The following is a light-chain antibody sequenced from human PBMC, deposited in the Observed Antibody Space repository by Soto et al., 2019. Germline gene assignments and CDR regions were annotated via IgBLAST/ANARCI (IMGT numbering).Light chain of an antibody. V-gene: IGKV3-15*01. J-gene: IGKJ5*01. CDR2: AAS. CDR1: QSVGSN. CDR3: QQYNQWSPIT. Sequence: EIVMTQSPGTLSALPGHSATLPCRASQSVGSNIARYQQRPGQAPRLLIYAASTRAAGVPIRFSGSGSGTEFTLTITSLQSDDFAVYYCQQYNQWSPITFGQGTRLEIK.